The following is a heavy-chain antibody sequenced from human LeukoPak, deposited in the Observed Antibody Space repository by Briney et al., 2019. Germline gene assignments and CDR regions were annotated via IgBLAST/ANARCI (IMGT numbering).Heavy chain of an antibody. CDR2: INQSGST. D-gene: IGHD3-22*01. CDR1: GGSFSGYY. CDR3: ARTNYYDSSNWFDP. V-gene: IGHV4-34*01. J-gene: IGHJ5*02. Sequence: SETLSLTCTVSGGSFSGYYCNWVRQAPGKGLEWIGEINQSGSTNYNSSLKSRVTLSVDTSKNQFSLKLSSVTAADTAVYYCARTNYYDSSNWFDPWGQGTLVTVSS.